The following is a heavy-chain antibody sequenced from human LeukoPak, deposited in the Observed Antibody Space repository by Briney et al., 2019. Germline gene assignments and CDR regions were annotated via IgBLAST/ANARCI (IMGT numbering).Heavy chain of an antibody. Sequence: GESLKISCKGSGYSFTNFWIGWVRQMPGKGLEWMGIMYPGDSDTRYSSSFQGQVTISADKSISTAYLQWSSLKASDTAMYYCARSPDSSAYAHYFDYWAQGTLVTVSS. V-gene: IGHV5-51*01. CDR1: GYSFTNFW. J-gene: IGHJ4*02. CDR2: MYPGDSDT. D-gene: IGHD3-22*01. CDR3: ARSPDSSAYAHYFDY.